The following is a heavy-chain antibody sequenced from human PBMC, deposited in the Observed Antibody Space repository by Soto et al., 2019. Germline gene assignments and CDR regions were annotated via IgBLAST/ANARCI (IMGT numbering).Heavy chain of an antibody. V-gene: IGHV1-69*01. Sequence: QVHLVQSGAEVKKPGSSVRVSCKTSGGTFSSYSFTWVRQAPGQGLEWMGEIIPILNTANFAQKFQSRVTITADEPTSTVCMDLSSLSPDDTAVYYCARVDYDSTYGFYYYGLDVWGQGTTVTVSS. CDR1: GGTFSSYS. J-gene: IGHJ6*02. D-gene: IGHD3-10*01. CDR2: IIPILNTA. CDR3: ARVDYDSTYGFYYYGLDV.